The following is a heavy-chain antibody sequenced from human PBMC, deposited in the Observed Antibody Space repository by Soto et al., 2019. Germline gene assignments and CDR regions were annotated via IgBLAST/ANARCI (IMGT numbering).Heavy chain of an antibody. CDR3: ANDCGDYKSYYGMDV. CDR2: IYYSGST. D-gene: IGHD4-17*01. CDR1: GASVTSSTYY. V-gene: IGHV4-39*01. J-gene: IGHJ6*02. Sequence: QLQLQESGPGLVKPSETLSLTCTVSGASVTSSTYYWGWIRQPPGKGLEWIGSIYYSGSTYYNPSLRSRVTISVDTSKNQVSLKLTSVTAADTAVYYCANDCGDYKSYYGMDVWGQGTTVTVSS.